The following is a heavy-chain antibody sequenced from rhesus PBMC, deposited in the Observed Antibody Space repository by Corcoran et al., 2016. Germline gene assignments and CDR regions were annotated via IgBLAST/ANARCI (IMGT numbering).Heavy chain of an antibody. V-gene: IGHV3-28*02. CDR1: GSTFSDYY. CDR3: AGDKGWNWYFDL. CDR2: INSAGSST. D-gene: IGHD1-1*01. Sequence: EVQLVESGDGLAKPGESLRLSCAASGSTFSDYYMHWVRQAPGKGLDWISAINSAGSSTYYADSVKGRFTISRENAKNTLYLQMDGLRAEDTAVYYCAGDKGWNWYFDLWGPGTPITISS. J-gene: IGHJ2*01.